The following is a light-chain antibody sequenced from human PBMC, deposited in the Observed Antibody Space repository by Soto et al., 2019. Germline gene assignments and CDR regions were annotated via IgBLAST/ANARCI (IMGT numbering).Light chain of an antibody. J-gene: IGKJ4*01. Sequence: NVLTQSPAILSSSPGARVTLSCGASQSVDHDYLAWYQQKPGQAPRLLIYGASYRATGIPDRFSGSGSGTDVTLTISRREPEDFAVYYCQHYGSSLAAFGGGTKVEI. CDR1: QSVDHDY. CDR2: GAS. CDR3: QHYGSSLAA. V-gene: IGKV3-20*01.